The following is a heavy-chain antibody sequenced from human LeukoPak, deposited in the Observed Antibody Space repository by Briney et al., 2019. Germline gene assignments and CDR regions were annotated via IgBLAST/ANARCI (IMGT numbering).Heavy chain of an antibody. Sequence: GASVKVSCKASGGTFGSYAISWVRQAPGQGLEWMGGIIPIFGTANYAQKFQGRVTITTDESTSTAYMELSSLRSEDTAVYYCARDLGSPTEVGWFDPWGQGTLVTVSS. CDR1: GGTFGSYA. D-gene: IGHD6-13*01. J-gene: IGHJ5*02. CDR2: IIPIFGTA. V-gene: IGHV1-69*05. CDR3: ARDLGSPTEVGWFDP.